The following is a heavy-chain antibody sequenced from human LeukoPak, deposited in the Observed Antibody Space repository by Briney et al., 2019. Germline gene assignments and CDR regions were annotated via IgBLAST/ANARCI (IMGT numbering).Heavy chain of an antibody. CDR3: ARGGDYGDLRYFDY. J-gene: IGHJ4*02. CDR1: GDSISSYY. V-gene: IGHV4-59*01. D-gene: IGHD4-17*01. Sequence: SETLSLTCTVSGDSISSYYWTWIRQPPGKGLEWIGYIYYSGTTNYNPSLKSRVTISVDTSKNQFSLKLNSVTAADTAVYYCARGGDYGDLRYFDYWGQGTLVTVSS. CDR2: IYYSGTT.